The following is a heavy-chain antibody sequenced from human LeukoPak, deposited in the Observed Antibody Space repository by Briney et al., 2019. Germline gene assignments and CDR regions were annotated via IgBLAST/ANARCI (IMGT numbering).Heavy chain of an antibody. J-gene: IGHJ4*02. CDR1: GFTFSGYA. CDR3: AKDGYSGYVSTFDY. V-gene: IGHV3-23*01. D-gene: IGHD5-12*01. Sequence: GSLRLSCAASGFTFSGYAMNWVRQAPGKGLEWVSAISGSGGSTYYADSVKGRFTISRDNSKNTLYLQMNSLRAEDTAVYYCAKDGYSGYVSTFDYWGQGTLVTVSS. CDR2: ISGSGGST.